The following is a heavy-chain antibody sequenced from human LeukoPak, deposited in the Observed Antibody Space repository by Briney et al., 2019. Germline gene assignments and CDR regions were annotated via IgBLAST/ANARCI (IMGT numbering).Heavy chain of an antibody. CDR1: SGSLSGYY. CDR3: ARDRYYYDSSGDAFDI. V-gene: IGHV4-4*07. CDR2: IYTSGST. D-gene: IGHD3-22*01. J-gene: IGHJ3*02. Sequence: TSETLSLTCAYSGSLSGYYWSWIRQPAGKGLEWIGRIYTSGSTNYNPSLKSRVTMSVDTSKNQFSLKLSSVTAADTAVYYCARDRYYYDSSGDAFDIWGQGTMVTVSS.